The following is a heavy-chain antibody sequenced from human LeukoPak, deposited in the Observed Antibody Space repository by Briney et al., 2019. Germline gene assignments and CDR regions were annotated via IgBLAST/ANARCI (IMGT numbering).Heavy chain of an antibody. CDR2: INPTSGYT. CDR1: GFTYIACY. CDR3: ARNAYGAQTPPDV. V-gene: IGHV3-11*03. D-gene: IGHD4/OR15-4a*01. Sequence: TGGSLRLSCAASGFTYIACYMSWIRQAPGKGLEWLSYINPTSGYTPYADSVRGRFTISRDNAKNSLYLQMNSLRAEDTAVYYCARNAYGAQTPPDVWGQGTTVTVSS. J-gene: IGHJ6*02.